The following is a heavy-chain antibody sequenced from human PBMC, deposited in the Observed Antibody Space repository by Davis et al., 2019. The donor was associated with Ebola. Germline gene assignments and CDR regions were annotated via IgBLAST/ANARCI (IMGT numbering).Heavy chain of an antibody. CDR3: ARQYYYYGMDV. CDR2: IYYSGGT. V-gene: IGHV4-39*01. CDR1: GGSISNSDFNY. J-gene: IGHJ6*02. Sequence: MPSETLSLTCTVSGGSISNSDFNYWGWIRQPPGKGLEWIGSIYYSGGTYYKPSLKSRVTISVATSKNQFSLKLSSVAAADTAVYYCARQYYYYGMDVWGQGTTVTVSS.